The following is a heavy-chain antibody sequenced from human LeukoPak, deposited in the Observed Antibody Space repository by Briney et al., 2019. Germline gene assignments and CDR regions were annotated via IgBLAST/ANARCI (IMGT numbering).Heavy chain of an antibody. V-gene: IGHV3-48*01. Sequence: GGSLRLSCAASGFTFSSYSMNWVRQAPGKGLEWVSYIRSSDSTIFYADSVKGRFTMSRDNGKNTLYLQMNNLRAEDTAVYYCARDIAYSSSWSPVYWGQGTLVTVSS. CDR2: IRSSDSTI. D-gene: IGHD6-13*01. J-gene: IGHJ4*02. CDR3: ARDIAYSSSWSPVY. CDR1: GFTFSSYS.